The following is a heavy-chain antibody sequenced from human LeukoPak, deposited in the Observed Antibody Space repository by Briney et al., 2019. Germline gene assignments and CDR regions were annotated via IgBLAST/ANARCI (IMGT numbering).Heavy chain of an antibody. V-gene: IGHV1-2*02. CDR2: INHNSGGT. J-gene: IGHJ6*03. D-gene: IGHD2-2*01. CDR1: GYTFTSYY. CDR3: ARAYCSSTSCYYYYYYMDV. Sequence: GSLKLSCTASGYTFTSYYMHWVRQAPGQGLEWMGWINHNSGGTNYAQKFQGRVTMTRDTSISTAYMELSRLRSDDTAVYYCARAYCSSTSCYYYYYYMDVWGKGTTVTVSS.